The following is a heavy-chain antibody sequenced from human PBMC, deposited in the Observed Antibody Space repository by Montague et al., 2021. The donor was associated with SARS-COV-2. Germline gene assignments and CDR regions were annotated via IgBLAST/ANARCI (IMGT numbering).Heavy chain of an antibody. Sequence: RPPPGKGLEWIGGLNHSGSTNYNPSLKSRVTISVDTSKNQFSLKLSSVTAADTAVYYCARGRAVTTFYYYYYGMDVWGQGTTVTVSS. D-gene: IGHD4-17*01. CDR3: ARGRAVTTFYYYYYGMDV. J-gene: IGHJ6*02. V-gene: IGHV4-34*01. CDR2: LNHSGST.